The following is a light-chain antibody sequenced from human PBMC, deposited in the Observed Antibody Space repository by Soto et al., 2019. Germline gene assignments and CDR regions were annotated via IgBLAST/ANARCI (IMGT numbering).Light chain of an antibody. CDR3: QQSYSSPPT. V-gene: IGKV1-39*01. CDR1: QSISNH. J-gene: IGKJ1*01. CDR2: AAS. Sequence: DIQMTQSPSSLSASVGDRVTITGRASQSISNHLNWYQQKPGKAPKLLIFAASSLQSGVPSRFSGSRSGPDFTLTISSLQPEDFATYYCQQSYSSPPTFGQGTKVDIK.